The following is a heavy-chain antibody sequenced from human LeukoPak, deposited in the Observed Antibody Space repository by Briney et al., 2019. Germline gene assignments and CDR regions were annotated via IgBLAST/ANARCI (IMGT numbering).Heavy chain of an antibody. V-gene: IGHV3-53*01. Sequence: GGSLRLSCAASGFTVSSNYMSWVRQAPGKGLEWVSIIYSGGSTFYADSVKGRFTTSRDNSKNTLYLQMNSLRAEDTAVYYCARGGSYLSAFDIWGQGTMVTVSS. J-gene: IGHJ3*02. CDR1: GFTVSSNY. D-gene: IGHD1-26*01. CDR2: IYSGGST. CDR3: ARGGSYLSAFDI.